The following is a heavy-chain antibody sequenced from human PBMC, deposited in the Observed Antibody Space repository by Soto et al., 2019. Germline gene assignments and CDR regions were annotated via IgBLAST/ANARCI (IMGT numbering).Heavy chain of an antibody. Sequence: WASVKVSCKASGGTFSSYAISWVRQAPGQGLEWMGGIIPIFGTANYAQKSQGRVTITADKSTSTAYMELSSLRSEDTAVYYCARGRVPAALYYYYYYGMDVWGQGTTVTVSS. D-gene: IGHD2-2*01. J-gene: IGHJ6*02. CDR2: IIPIFGTA. V-gene: IGHV1-69*06. CDR3: ARGRVPAALYYYYYYGMDV. CDR1: GGTFSSYA.